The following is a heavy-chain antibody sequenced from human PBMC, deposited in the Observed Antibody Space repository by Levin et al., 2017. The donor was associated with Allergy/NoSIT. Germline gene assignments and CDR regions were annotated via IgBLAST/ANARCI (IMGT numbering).Heavy chain of an antibody. J-gene: IGHJ4*02. V-gene: IGHV1-69*13. Sequence: PAASVKVSCKASGGTFSSYAISWVRQAPGQGLEWMGGIIPIFGTANYAQKFQGRVTITADESTSTAYMELSSLRSEDTAVYYCARIPYNGPHSGYDFGPAFDYWGQGTLVTVSS. D-gene: IGHD5-12*01. CDR2: IIPIFGTA. CDR3: ARIPYNGPHSGYDFGPAFDY. CDR1: GGTFSSYA.